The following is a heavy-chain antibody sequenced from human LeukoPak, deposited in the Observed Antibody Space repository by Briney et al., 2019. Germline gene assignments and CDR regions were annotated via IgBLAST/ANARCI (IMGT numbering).Heavy chain of an antibody. D-gene: IGHD1-26*01. Sequence: GGSLRLSCAASGFTFSNYRMHWVRQAPGKGLVWVSHIDSDGSSTDYADSVKGRFTISRDNAKNTLYLQMNSLTAEDTAVYYCVRDLGGRSGHWGQGTLVTVSS. V-gene: IGHV3-74*01. CDR1: GFTFSNYR. CDR3: VRDLGGRSGH. CDR2: IDSDGSST. J-gene: IGHJ4*02.